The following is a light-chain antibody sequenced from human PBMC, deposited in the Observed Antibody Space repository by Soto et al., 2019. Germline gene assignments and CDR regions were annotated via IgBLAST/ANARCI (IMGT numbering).Light chain of an antibody. CDR1: SANIGNNF. CDR2: STD. J-gene: IGLJ1*01. Sequence: QSVLTQPPSASWTPGQRVIISYSGTSANIGNNFVCWYQHLPGMAPKLLIYSTDQRPSGAPDRFSGSKSVTSASLAISGLRSEDEADYFCVAWDDSLSGLVFGTGTKVTVL. CDR3: VAWDDSLSGLV. V-gene: IGLV1-47*02.